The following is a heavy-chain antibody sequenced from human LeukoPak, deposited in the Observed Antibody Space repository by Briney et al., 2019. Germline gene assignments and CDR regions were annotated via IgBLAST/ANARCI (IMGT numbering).Heavy chain of an antibody. CDR3: ARGKSSGSYYYGMDV. D-gene: IGHD3-10*01. Sequence: SVKVSCKASGGTFSSYAISWVRQAPGQGLEWMGGIIPIFGTANYAQKFQGRVTITADESTSTVYMELSSLRSEDTAVYYCARGKSSGSYYYGMDVWAKGPRSPSP. CDR2: IIPIFGTA. J-gene: IGHJ6*02. V-gene: IGHV1-69*01. CDR1: GGTFSSYA.